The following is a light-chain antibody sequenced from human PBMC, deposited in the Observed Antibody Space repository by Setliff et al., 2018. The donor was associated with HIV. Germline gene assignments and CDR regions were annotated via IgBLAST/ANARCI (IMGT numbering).Light chain of an antibody. J-gene: IGLJ1*01. CDR2: EVR. CDR1: SSDVGGYNY. V-gene: IGLV2-14*01. Sequence: SALTQPASVSGSPGQSITISCTGTSSDVGGYNYVSWYQQHPSKAPKLIIYEVRNRPSGVSNRFSGSKSGNTASLTISGLQAEDEGDYYCSSYAITNTLPFGTGTKVTVL. CDR3: SSYAITNTLP.